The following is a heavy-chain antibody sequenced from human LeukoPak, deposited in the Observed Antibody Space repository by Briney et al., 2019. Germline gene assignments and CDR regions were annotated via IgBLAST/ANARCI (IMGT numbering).Heavy chain of an antibody. CDR3: ARATYGDLPYDY. D-gene: IGHD4-17*01. J-gene: IGHJ4*02. CDR2: IYYTGST. V-gene: IGHV4-59*01. CDR1: GGSISSYY. Sequence: SETLSLTCTVSGGSISSYYWSWIRQPPGKGLEWMGYIYYTGSTKYNPPLKSRVTISIDTSKNQFSLNLSSVTAADTAVYYCARATYGDLPYDYWGQGTLVTVSS.